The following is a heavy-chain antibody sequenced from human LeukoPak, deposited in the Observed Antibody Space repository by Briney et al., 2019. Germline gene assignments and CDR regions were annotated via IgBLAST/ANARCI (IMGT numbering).Heavy chain of an antibody. V-gene: IGHV4-59*01. CDR1: GGSISSYY. Sequence: SETLSLNCSVSGGSISSYYWSWIRQPPGKGLEWIGYWYYNGDTNYNPSLKSRVIVSADTSKNQISLKLSSVTTADTAVYYCARTTTSFDDWGQGTLVTVFS. CDR2: WYYNGDT. J-gene: IGHJ4*02. CDR3: ARTTTSFDD. D-gene: IGHD1-1*01.